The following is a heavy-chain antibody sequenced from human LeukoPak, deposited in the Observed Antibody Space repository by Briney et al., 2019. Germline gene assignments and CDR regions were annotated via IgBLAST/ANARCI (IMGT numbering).Heavy chain of an antibody. V-gene: IGHV3-23*01. CDR1: GFPFSSYA. CDR3: AKGPRALDHSTHRFDY. CDR2: VSGSGAHT. Sequence: GGSLRLSCAASGFPFSSYAMTWARQAPGKGQHWGSAVSGSGAHTYYADSVKGRFTVSRDNSRNTLFLQMDRLTVEDTALYYCAKGPRALDHSTHRFDYWGKGTLVTVSS. D-gene: IGHD1-1*01. J-gene: IGHJ4*02.